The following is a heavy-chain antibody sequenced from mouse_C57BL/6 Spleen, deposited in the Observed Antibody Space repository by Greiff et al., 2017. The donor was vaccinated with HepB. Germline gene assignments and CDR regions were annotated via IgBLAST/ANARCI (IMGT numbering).Heavy chain of an antibody. D-gene: IGHD2-3*01. CDR3: ERGGDYDGYYDAMDY. V-gene: IGHV1-39*01. J-gene: IGHJ4*01. CDR2: INPNYGTT. Sequence: VHVKQSGPELVKPGASVKISCKASGYSFTDYNMNWVKQSNGKSLEWIGVINPNYGTTSYNQKFKGKATLTVDQSSSTAYMQLNSLTSEDSAVYYCERGGDYDGYYDAMDYWGQGTSVTVSS. CDR1: GYSFTDYN.